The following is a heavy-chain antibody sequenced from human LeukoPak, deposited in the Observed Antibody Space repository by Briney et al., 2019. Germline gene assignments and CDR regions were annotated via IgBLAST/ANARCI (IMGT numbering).Heavy chain of an antibody. CDR3: SEGYFEPFAH. CDR2: LSYTGKT. Sequence: SETLSLTCVVSGASVSSSHWNWIRRLPGKGLEWIGCLSYTGKTDYNPSLSGRVTMSLGTSNNQVSLTLRSVTAADTAVYYCSEGYFEPFAHWGQGILVAVSS. J-gene: IGHJ4*02. CDR1: GASVSSSH. D-gene: IGHD3-9*01. V-gene: IGHV4-59*02.